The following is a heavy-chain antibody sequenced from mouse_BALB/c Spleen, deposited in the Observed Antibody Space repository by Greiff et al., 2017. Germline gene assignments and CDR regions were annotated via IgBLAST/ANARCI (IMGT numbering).Heavy chain of an antibody. CDR3: ARNYYYGSRRAMDY. CDR2: ISYSGST. Sequence: DVQLQESGPGLVKPSQSLSLTCTVTGYSITSDYAWNWIRQFPGNKLEWMGYISYSGSTSYNPSLKSRISITRDTSKNQFFLQLNSVTTEDTATYYCARNYYYGSRRAMDYWGQGTSVTVSS. D-gene: IGHD1-1*01. J-gene: IGHJ4*01. V-gene: IGHV3-2*02. CDR1: GYSITSDYA.